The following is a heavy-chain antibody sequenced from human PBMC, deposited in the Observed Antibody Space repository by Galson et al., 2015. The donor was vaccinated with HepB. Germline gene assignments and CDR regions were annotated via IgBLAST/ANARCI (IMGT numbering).Heavy chain of an antibody. Sequence: SLRLSCAASGFTVSSNYMSWVRQAPGKGLEWVSVICSGGSTYYADSVEGRFTISRDNSKNTLYLQMNSLRAEDTAVYYCARDGYSSSWYVRYFDLWGRGTLVTVSS. CDR1: GFTVSSNY. D-gene: IGHD6-13*01. J-gene: IGHJ2*01. V-gene: IGHV3-66*01. CDR2: ICSGGST. CDR3: ARDGYSSSWYVRYFDL.